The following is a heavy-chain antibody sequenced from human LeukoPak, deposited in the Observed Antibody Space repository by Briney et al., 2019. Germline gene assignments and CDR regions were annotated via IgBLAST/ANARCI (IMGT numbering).Heavy chain of an antibody. CDR2: IKQDGSEK. Sequence: GGSLRLSCAASGFTFSSHWMSWVRQAPGKGLEWVANIKQDGSEKYYVDSVKGRLTISRDNAKNSLYLQMNSLRAEDTAVYYCARDLDYLDYWGQGTLVTVSS. V-gene: IGHV3-7*04. CDR1: GFTFSSHW. J-gene: IGHJ4*02. CDR3: ARDLDYLDY.